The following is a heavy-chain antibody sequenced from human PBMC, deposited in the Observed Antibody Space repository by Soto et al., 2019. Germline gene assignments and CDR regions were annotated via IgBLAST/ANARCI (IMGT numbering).Heavy chain of an antibody. Sequence: QMQLVQSGAEVKKPGASVKVSCKASGYTFTRHYIHWVRQAPGQGLEWMGIINSSGGHTYYAQKFQGRVALIGDTSTSTVYMELSSLGAEDTAVYYCARDLLAAGSDALDIWGQGTMVTVSS. J-gene: IGHJ3*02. V-gene: IGHV1-46*01. CDR3: ARDLLAAGSDALDI. CDR2: INSSGGHT. CDR1: GYTFTRHY. D-gene: IGHD6-13*01.